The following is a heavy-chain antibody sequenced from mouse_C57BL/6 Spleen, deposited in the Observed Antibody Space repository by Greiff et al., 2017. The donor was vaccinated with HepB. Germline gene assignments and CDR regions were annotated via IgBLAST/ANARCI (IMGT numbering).Heavy chain of an antibody. CDR3: ARGITTVRGYFDV. D-gene: IGHD1-1*01. CDR2: ISSGSSTI. V-gene: IGHV5-17*01. CDR1: GFTFSDYG. J-gene: IGHJ1*03. Sequence: EVKLMESGGGLVKPGGSLKLSCAASGFTFSDYGMHWVRQAPEKGLEWVAYISSGSSTIYYADTVKGRFTISRDNAKYTLFLQMTSLRSEDTAMYYCARGITTVRGYFDVWGTGTTVTISS.